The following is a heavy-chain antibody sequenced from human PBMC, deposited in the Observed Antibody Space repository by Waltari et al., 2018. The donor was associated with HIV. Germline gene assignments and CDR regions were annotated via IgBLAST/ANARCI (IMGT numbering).Heavy chain of an antibody. CDR3: ARALDYYESGSFPWWFFDL. CDR2: VYTSGST. V-gene: IGHV4-61*02. D-gene: IGHD3-10*01. J-gene: IGHJ2*01. Sequence: SLTCTVSGGSISSGYYYWSWIRQPAGKGLEWIGRVYTSGSTNYNPSLKSRVTISVYTSNNQFSLKLSSVTAADTAVYYCARALDYYESGSFPWWFFDLWGRGTLVTVTS. CDR1: GGSISSGYYY.